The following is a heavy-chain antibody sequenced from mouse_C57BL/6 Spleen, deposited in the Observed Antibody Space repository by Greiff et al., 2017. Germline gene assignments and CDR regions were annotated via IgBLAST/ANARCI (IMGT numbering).Heavy chain of an antibody. D-gene: IGHD2-12*01. V-gene: IGHV5-6*02. CDR1: GFTFSSYG. CDR2: ISSGGSYT. Sequence: DVKLVESGGDLVKPGGSLKLSCAASGFTFSSYGMSWVRQTPDKRLEWVATISSGGSYTYYPDSVKGRFTISRDNAKNTLYLQMSSLKSEDTAMYYCARDDPYFDYWGQGTTLTVAS. J-gene: IGHJ2*01. CDR3: ARDDPYFDY.